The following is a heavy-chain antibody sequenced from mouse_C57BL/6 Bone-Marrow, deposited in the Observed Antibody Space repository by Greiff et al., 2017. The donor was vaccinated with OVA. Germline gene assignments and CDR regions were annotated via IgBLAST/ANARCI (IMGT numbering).Heavy chain of an antibody. J-gene: IGHJ2*01. D-gene: IGHD1-1*01. CDR1: GFTFSNYW. V-gene: IGHV6-3*01. CDR3: TGDYYGSSYFDY. CDR2: IRLKSDNYAT. Sequence: EVHLVESGGGLVQPGGSMKLSCVASGFTFSNYWMNWVRQSPEKGLEWVAQIRLKSDNYATHYAESVKGRFTIARDDSKSSVYLQMNNLRAGDTGIYYCTGDYYGSSYFDYWGQGTTLTVSS.